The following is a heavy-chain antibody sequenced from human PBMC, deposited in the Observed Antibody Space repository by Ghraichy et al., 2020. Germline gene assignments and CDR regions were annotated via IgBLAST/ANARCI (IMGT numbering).Heavy chain of an antibody. D-gene: IGHD2-15*01. CDR3: VRVAGSYFDY. CDR2: IYHSGST. V-gene: IGHV4-38-2*01. Sequence: ETLSLTCAVSGYSIRSGYYWGWIRQPPGTGLEWIGNIYHSGSTFYNPSLKSRVTISVDTSKNQFSLELLSVTAADTAVYYCVRVAGSYFDYWGQGTLVTVSS. CDR1: GYSIRSGYY. J-gene: IGHJ4*02.